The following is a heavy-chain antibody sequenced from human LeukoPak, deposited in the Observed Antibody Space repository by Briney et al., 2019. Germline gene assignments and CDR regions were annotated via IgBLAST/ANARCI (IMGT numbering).Heavy chain of an antibody. V-gene: IGHV5-51*01. CDR2: IYPNDSDT. CDR1: GYNFTHYW. D-gene: IGHD1-26*01. CDR3: ARRLVTIDYLDH. J-gene: IGHJ4*02. Sequence: GESLKISCKGSGYNFTHYWIAWVRQMPGKGLEWMGIIYPNDSDTRYSPSFQGQVTISADKSISAAYLQWRSLKASDTGIYYCARRLVTIDYLDHWGQGTLVTASS.